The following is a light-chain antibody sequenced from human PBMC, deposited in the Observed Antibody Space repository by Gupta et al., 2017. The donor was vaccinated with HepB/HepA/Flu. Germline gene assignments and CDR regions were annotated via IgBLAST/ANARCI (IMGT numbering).Light chain of an antibody. CDR2: DAS. CDR3: QQRSSWVT. V-gene: IGKV3-11*01. J-gene: IGKJ5*01. Sequence: EIVLTQSPPALSFSPGERATLSCRASLSVSSYLAWYQQKPGEAPRLLIYDASNRATGIPARFSGGAYATDFTLTSSSLQHDDFAVYYRQQRSSWVTFGQGTRLEIK. CDR1: LSVSSY.